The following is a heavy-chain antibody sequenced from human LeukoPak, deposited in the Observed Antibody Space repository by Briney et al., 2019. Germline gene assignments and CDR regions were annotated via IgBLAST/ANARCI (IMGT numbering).Heavy chain of an antibody. V-gene: IGHV4-4*07. CDR3: ARNAGDL. J-gene: IGHJ5*02. D-gene: IGHD6-13*01. CDR1: GASISTYY. Sequence: PSETLSLTCTVSGASISTYYWTWIRQPAGKGLEWIGRIYSGGSTNYSPSLKSRVTMSVDPSKNQFSLKLTSVTAADTAVYYCARNAGDLWGQGTLVTVSS. CDR2: IYSGGST.